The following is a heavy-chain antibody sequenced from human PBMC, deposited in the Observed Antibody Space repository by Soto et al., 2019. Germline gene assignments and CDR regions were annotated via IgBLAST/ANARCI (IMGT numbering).Heavy chain of an antibody. Sequence: QVQLVQSGAEVKKPGSSVKVSCKASGGTFSNYDITWVRQAPEQGLEWLGRIIPIFGTTDYAQKFQGRVTMTADESTTTAYMELSSLRSDDTAVYYCAKDGGREGYFGNWFDPWGQGTLVTVSS. D-gene: IGHD2-15*01. J-gene: IGHJ5*02. CDR2: IIPIFGTT. CDR3: AKDGGREGYFGNWFDP. CDR1: GGTFSNYD. V-gene: IGHV1-69*15.